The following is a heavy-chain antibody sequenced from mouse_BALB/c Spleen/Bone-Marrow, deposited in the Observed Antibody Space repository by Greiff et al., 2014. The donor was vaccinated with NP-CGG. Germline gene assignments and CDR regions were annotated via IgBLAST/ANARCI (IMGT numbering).Heavy chain of an antibody. CDR2: ISYSGST. CDR1: GYSITSDYA. D-gene: IGHD4-1*01. J-gene: IGHJ1*01. Sequence: DVKLQESGPGLVKPSQSLSLTCTVTGYSITSDYAWNWIRQFPGNKLEWMGYISYSGSTSYNPSLKSRISITRDTSKNQFFLQLNSVTTEDTATYYCARGSLAYWYFDVWGAGTTVTVSS. V-gene: IGHV3-2*02. CDR3: ARGSLAYWYFDV.